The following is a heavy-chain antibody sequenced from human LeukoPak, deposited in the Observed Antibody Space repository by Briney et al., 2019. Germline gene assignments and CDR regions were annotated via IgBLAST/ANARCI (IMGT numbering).Heavy chain of an antibody. CDR1: GGTFSSYA. D-gene: IGHD2-15*01. CDR2: IIPILGIA. Sequence: SVKVSCKASGGTFSSYAISWVRQAPGQGLEWMGRIIPILGIANYAQKFQGRVTITADKSTSTAYMELSSLRSEDTAVYYCARDGGVVPRPFQHWGQGTLVTVSS. J-gene: IGHJ1*01. V-gene: IGHV1-69*04. CDR3: ARDGGVVPRPFQH.